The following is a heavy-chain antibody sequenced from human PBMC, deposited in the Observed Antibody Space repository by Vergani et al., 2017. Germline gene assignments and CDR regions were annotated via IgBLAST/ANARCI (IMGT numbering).Heavy chain of an antibody. V-gene: IGHV3-33*01. CDR3: ARESIMVRGVIRKPTGYFDL. CDR1: GFTFSSYG. Sequence: VQLVESGGGLIQPGRSLRLSCAASGFTFSSYGMHWVRQAPGKGLEWVAVIWYDGSNKYYADSVKGRFTISRDNSKNTLYLQMNSLRAEDTAVYYCARESIMVRGVIRKPTGYFDLWGRGTLVTVSS. D-gene: IGHD3-10*01. J-gene: IGHJ2*01. CDR2: IWYDGSNK.